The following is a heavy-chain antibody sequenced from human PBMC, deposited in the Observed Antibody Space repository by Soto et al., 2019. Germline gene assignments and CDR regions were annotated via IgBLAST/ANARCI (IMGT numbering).Heavy chain of an antibody. V-gene: IGHV4-39*01. J-gene: IGHJ4*02. Sequence: QLQLQESGPGLVRPSETLSLTCSVSDDSISSSSYHWDWIRQPPGKGLEWIGYISYSGSTNYNPSLKSRVTISVDTSRSQFSLKLTSVTATDTAVYYCARRDASGTYVVYWGQGTLVTVSS. CDR1: DDSISSSSYH. CDR2: ISYSGST. D-gene: IGHD3-10*01. CDR3: ARRDASGTYVVY.